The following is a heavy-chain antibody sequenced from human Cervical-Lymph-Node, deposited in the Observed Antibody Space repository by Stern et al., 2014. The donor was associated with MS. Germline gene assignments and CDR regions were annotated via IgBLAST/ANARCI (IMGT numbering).Heavy chain of an antibody. D-gene: IGHD3-3*01. V-gene: IGHV1-18*01. CDR1: GYTFTSYG. CDR3: ARRYDFWSGYSSCDY. Sequence: VQLLESGAEVKKPGASVKVSCKASGYTFTSYGISWVRQAPGQGLEWMGWISAYNGNTNYAQKLQGRVTMPTDTSTSTAYMELRSLRSDDTAVYYCARRYDFWSGYSSCDYGGQGTLVTVSS. J-gene: IGHJ4*02. CDR2: ISAYNGNT.